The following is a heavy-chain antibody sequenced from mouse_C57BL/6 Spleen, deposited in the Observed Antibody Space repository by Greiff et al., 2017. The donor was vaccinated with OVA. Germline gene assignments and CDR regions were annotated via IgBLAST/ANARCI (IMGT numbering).Heavy chain of an antibody. CDR1: GFTFTDYY. J-gene: IGHJ3*01. D-gene: IGHD4-1*01. Sequence: EVMLVESGGGLVQPGGSLSLSCAASGFTFTDYYMSWVRQPPGKALEWLGFIRNKANGYTTEYSASVKGRFTISRDNSQSILYLQMNALRAEDSATYYCARSLTLGVIAYWGQGTLVTVSA. CDR2: IRNKANGYTT. CDR3: ARSLTLGVIAY. V-gene: IGHV7-3*01.